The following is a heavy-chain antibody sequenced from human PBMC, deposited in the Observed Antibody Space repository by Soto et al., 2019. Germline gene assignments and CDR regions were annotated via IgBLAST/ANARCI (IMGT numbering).Heavy chain of an antibody. CDR3: ANEKSVLNSRYDAFDL. J-gene: IGHJ3*01. CDR1: GFAFSSYE. CDR2: ISAGGTI. V-gene: IGHV3-48*03. Sequence: GGALRLCCAASGFAFSSYEMDWVRQAPGKGLEWIPYISAGGTIPYAASVKARFPLSRDNANNSLYLELNRLRAEDTAVYYCANEKSVLNSRYDAFDLWGQRTQVTVS. D-gene: IGHD2-8*02.